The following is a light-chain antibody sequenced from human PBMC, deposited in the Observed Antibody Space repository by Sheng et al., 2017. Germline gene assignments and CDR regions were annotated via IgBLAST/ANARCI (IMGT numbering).Light chain of an antibody. Sequence: QSVLAQPPSVSGAPGQRVTISCTGSGSNIGADYDVHWYQHLPGTAPQLLIYGNSNRPSGVPDRFSGSKSGTSASLAITGLQAEDEAAYYCSSYTSPSTRVFGGGTKLTVL. V-gene: IGLV1-40*01. CDR2: GNS. J-gene: IGLJ3*02. CDR1: GSNIGADYD. CDR3: SSYTSPSTRV.